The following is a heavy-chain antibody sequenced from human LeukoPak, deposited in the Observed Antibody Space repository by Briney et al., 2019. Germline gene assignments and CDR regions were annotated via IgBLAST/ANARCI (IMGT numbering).Heavy chain of an antibody. CDR1: GFTFEDYA. D-gene: IGHD3-10*01. Sequence: RSGGSLRLPCEASGFTFEDYAMHWVRHAPGKGLEWVSGITWNSGAIGYAHSVKGRFTISRDNGKRSLYLQMDSLRAEDTAVYYCTKDSGKKLYYYYYYMDVWGKGTTVSISS. CDR3: TKDSGKKLYYYYYYMDV. J-gene: IGHJ6*03. CDR2: ITWNSGAI. V-gene: IGHV3-9*01.